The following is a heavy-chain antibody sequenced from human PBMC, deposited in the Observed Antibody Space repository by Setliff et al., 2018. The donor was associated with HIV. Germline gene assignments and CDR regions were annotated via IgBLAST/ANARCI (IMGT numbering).Heavy chain of an antibody. J-gene: IGHJ4*02. V-gene: IGHV4-38-2*02. D-gene: IGHD4-17*01. CDR1: GYSISSDYW. CDR3: ARSVMTTTNYFDY. CDR2: IYHSGNT. Sequence: LSLTCTVSGYSISSDYWWGWIRQPPGKGLEWIGSIYHSGNTYYNPSLKSRVIISVDMSKNQFSLKLTSVTAADTAVSYCARSVMTTTNYFDYWGPGTLVTVSS.